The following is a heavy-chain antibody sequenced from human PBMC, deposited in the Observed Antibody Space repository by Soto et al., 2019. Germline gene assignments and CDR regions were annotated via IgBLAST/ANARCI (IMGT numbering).Heavy chain of an antibody. Sequence: QITLKESGPTLVKPTQTLTLTCSFSGFSLSTSGESVGWIRQPPGKALEWLGIIYWDDDKRYSPSLDSRLTITKDTSKNQVVLTMTNMDPVDTATYYCAHKWKEQFTLDYWGQGTLVTVSS. CDR3: AHKWKEQFTLDY. J-gene: IGHJ4*02. D-gene: IGHD1-20*01. CDR1: GFSLSTSGES. CDR2: IYWDDDK. V-gene: IGHV2-5*02.